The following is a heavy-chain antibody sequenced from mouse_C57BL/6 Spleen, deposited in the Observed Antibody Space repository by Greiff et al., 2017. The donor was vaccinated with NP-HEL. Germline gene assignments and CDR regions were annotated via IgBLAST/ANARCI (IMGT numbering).Heavy chain of an antibody. D-gene: IGHD1-1*01. Sequence: EVQLKQSVAELVRPGASVKLSCTASGFNIKNTYMHWVKQRPEQGLEWIGRIDPANGNTKYAPKFQGKATITADTSSNTAYLQLSSLTSEDTAIYYGARSDTTVVARDAMDYWGQGTSVTVSS. CDR1: GFNIKNTY. CDR2: IDPANGNT. J-gene: IGHJ4*01. V-gene: IGHV14-3*01. CDR3: ARSDTTVVARDAMDY.